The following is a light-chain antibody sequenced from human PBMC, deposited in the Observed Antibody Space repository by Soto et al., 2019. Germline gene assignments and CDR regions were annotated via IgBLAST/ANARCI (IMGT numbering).Light chain of an antibody. Sequence: DVVMTQSPLSLPVTLGQPASISCSSSQSLVYSDGNTYLNWVQQRPGKAPRRLIYKVSNRDSGVPYRFSGTGSSTYFTLKISRVEAEDVGVYYCMQTPHWPRTFGQGTMLEI. CDR1: QSLVYSDGNTY. V-gene: IGKV2-30*01. CDR3: MQTPHWPRT. J-gene: IGKJ2*01. CDR2: KVS.